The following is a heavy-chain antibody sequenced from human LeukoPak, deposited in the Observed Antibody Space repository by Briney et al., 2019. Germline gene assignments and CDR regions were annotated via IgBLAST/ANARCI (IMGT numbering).Heavy chain of an antibody. V-gene: IGHV3-30*18. D-gene: IGHD1-26*01. CDR2: MSDDGSNK. CDR1: GFTLSSDG. CDR3: AKGDRYSGSYSDYFDY. Sequence: GGSLRLSCAASGFTLSSDGMHWVRQAPGKGLEWVAVMSDDGSNKYYADSVKGRFTISRDNPKNTLHLQMNSLRGEDTAVYYCAKGDRYSGSYSDYFDYWGQGTLVTVSS. J-gene: IGHJ4*02.